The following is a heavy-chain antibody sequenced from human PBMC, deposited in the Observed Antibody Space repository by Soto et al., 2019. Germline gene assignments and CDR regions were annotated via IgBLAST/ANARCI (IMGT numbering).Heavy chain of an antibody. CDR1: GFTFSNYA. CDR3: AKCDIVVPPAYYMDF. J-gene: IGHJ6*03. D-gene: IGHD2-15*01. CDR2: VSGSGGAT. V-gene: IGHV3-23*01. Sequence: EVQLLESGGGLVQPGGSLRLSCVASGFTFSNYAMSWVRQAPGKGLEWVSLVSGSGGATYYADSVKGRFTISKDNFKNTVYLQMNSLGAEDTAIYYCAKCDIVVPPAYYMDFWGKGTTVIVS.